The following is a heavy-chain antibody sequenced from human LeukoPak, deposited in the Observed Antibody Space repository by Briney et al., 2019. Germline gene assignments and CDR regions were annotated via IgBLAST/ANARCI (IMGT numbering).Heavy chain of an antibody. CDR2: ISAYNGNT. V-gene: IGHV1-18*01. CDR3: ARVNPQRPDCSSTSCFVDAFDI. Sequence: GASVKASCKASGYTFTSYGISWVRQAPGQGLEWMGWISAYNGNTNYAQKLQGRVTMTTDTSTSTAYMELRSLRSDDTAVYYCARVNPQRPDCSSTSCFVDAFDIWGQGTMVTVSS. CDR1: GYTFTSYG. J-gene: IGHJ3*02. D-gene: IGHD2-2*01.